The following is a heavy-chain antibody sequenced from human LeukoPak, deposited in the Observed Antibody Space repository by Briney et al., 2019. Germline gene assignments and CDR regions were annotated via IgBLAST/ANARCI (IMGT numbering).Heavy chain of an antibody. CDR1: GFTFSSYG. D-gene: IGHD4-17*01. J-gene: IGHJ4*02. Sequence: GGSLRLSCAASGFTFSSYGMHWVRQAPGKGLEWVAVIWYDGSNKYYADSVKGRFTISRDNSKNTLYLQMNSLRAEDTAVYYYARSRDDYGDYEGYYFDYWGQGTLVTVSS. CDR3: ARSRDDYGDYEGYYFDY. CDR2: IWYDGSNK. V-gene: IGHV3-33*01.